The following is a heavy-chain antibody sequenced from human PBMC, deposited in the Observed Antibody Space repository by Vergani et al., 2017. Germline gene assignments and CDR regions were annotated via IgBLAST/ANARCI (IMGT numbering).Heavy chain of an antibody. V-gene: IGHV3-15*01. CDR3: YTYYHDY. CDR1: GTTFKNAW. J-gene: IGHJ4*02. CDR2: IRSKNDGGTA. D-gene: IGHD1-14*01. Sequence: EVQVVEPGGGLIKPGGSLRLSCVVSGTTFKNAWINWVRQAPGKGMEWIGRIRSKNDGGTADYAAPLKGRFTISRDDSKDSAFLLVNNLKTEDTAVYFWYTYYHDYWGQGTLVTVSS.